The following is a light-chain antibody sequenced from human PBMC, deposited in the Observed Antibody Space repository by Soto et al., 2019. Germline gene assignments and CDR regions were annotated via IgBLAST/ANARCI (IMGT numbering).Light chain of an antibody. CDR3: IQDYNFPWT. J-gene: IGKJ1*01. Sequence: DIQMTQSPSTLSASVGERVTITCRASQSVSNWLAWYQQKLGKAHKLLIYDVSSSESGVQSRFSGSGSGTDFTLTIRGLQPEDFATYYCIQDYNFPWTFGQGTKVDIK. CDR2: DVS. CDR1: QSVSNW. V-gene: IGKV1-5*01.